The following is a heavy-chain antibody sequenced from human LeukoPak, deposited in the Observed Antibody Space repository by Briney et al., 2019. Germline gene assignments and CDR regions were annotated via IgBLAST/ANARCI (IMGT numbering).Heavy chain of an antibody. Sequence: GASVKVSCKASGYTFTSYGISWVRQAPGQGLEWMGWISAYNGNTNYAQKLQGRVTMTTDTSTSTAYMELRSLRSDDTAVYYCARRIAAAGIFSRGQYGAFDIWGQGTMVTVSS. CDR3: ARRIAAAGIFSRGQYGAFDI. CDR1: GYTFTSYG. V-gene: IGHV1-18*01. CDR2: ISAYNGNT. J-gene: IGHJ3*02. D-gene: IGHD6-13*01.